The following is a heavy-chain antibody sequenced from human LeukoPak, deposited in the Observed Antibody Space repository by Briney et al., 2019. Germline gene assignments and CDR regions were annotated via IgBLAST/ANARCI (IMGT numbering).Heavy chain of an antibody. Sequence: PGGSLRLSCAASGSTFSGYAMSWVRQAPGKGLEWVSAISGSGGSTYYADSVKGRFTISRDNSKNTLYLQMNSLRAEDTAVYYCAKANYPIIDYWGQGTLVTVSS. V-gene: IGHV3-23*01. CDR1: GSTFSGYA. J-gene: IGHJ4*02. D-gene: IGHD4/OR15-4a*01. CDR3: AKANYPIIDY. CDR2: ISGSGGST.